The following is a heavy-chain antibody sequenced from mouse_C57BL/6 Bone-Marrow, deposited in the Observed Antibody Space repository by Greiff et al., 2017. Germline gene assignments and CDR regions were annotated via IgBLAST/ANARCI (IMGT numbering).Heavy chain of an antibody. J-gene: IGHJ2*01. CDR3: ARWAYGSPDY. V-gene: IGHV1-64*01. CDR2: IHPNSGSN. CDR1: GYTFTSYW. D-gene: IGHD1-1*01. Sequence: QVQLQQPGAELVKPGASVKLSCKASGYTFTSYWMHWVKQRPGQGLEWIGMIHPNSGSNNYNEKFKSKATLTVDKSSSTAYMQLSSLTSEDSAVYYCARWAYGSPDYWGQGTTLTVSS.